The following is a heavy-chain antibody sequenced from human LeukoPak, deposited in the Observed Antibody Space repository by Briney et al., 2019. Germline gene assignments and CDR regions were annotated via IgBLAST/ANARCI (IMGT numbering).Heavy chain of an antibody. CDR2: ISDDGSSA. D-gene: IGHD1-26*01. CDR1: GFTVSSNY. J-gene: IGHJ4*02. CDR3: VRGGADTFY. Sequence: GGSLRPSCAASGFTVSSNYMNWVSQAPGKGLMWVSRISDDGSSASYADSVKGRFTISRDDAKHTLYLQMNSLRAEDTAIYYCVRGGADTFYWGQGTLVTVPS. V-gene: IGHV3-74*01.